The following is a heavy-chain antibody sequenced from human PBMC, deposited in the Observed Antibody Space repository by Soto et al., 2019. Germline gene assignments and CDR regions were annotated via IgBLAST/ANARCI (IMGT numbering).Heavy chain of an antibody. Sequence: GESLKISCKTSGYPFTNYWIAWVRQKPGKGLEWMGFIYPDDSDARYSPSFQGQVTISDGKFTKTAYLQWSTLEASDTATYYCARLEWIGNYDYFYGLDVWGQGTTVTVSS. CDR3: ARLEWIGNYDYFYGLDV. D-gene: IGHD3-16*01. V-gene: IGHV5-51*01. CDR1: GYPFTNYW. CDR2: IYPDDSDA. J-gene: IGHJ6*02.